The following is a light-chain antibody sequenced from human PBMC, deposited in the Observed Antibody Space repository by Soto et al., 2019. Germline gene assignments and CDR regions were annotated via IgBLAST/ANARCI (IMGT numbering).Light chain of an antibody. V-gene: IGKV3-20*01. CDR1: QSLSSSY. CDR3: QQYGDSPVT. Sequence: EIVLTQSPGTLSLSPGERATLSCRASQSLSSSYLAWYQQKPGQAPRLLIYGVSNRATGIPDRFSGSGSGTDFTLTISRLEPEDFAVYFCQQYGDSPVTFGGGTKVEIK. J-gene: IGKJ4*01. CDR2: GVS.